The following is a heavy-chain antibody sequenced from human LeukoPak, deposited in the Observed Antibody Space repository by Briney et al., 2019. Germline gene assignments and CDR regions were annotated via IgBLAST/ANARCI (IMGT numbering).Heavy chain of an antibody. Sequence: GRSLRLSCAASGFTFDDYAMHWVRQAPGKGLEWVSGISWNSGSIGYADSVKGRFTISRDNAKNSLYLQMNSLRAEDMALYYCAKDARRELLLGRHAFDIWGQGTMVTVSS. CDR3: AKDARRELLLGRHAFDI. CDR1: GFTFDDYA. D-gene: IGHD1-26*01. J-gene: IGHJ3*02. CDR2: ISWNSGSI. V-gene: IGHV3-9*03.